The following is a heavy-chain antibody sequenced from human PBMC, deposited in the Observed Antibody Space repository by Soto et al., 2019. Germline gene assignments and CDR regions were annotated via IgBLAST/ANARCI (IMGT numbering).Heavy chain of an antibody. CDR2: IYYSGST. D-gene: IGHD6-19*01. J-gene: IGHJ3*02. Sequence: SETLSLTCTVSGGSISSYYWSWIRQPPGKGLEWIGYIYYSGSTNYNPSLRSRVTISVDTSKNQFSLKLSSVTAADTAVYYCARERSSGSFDIWGQGTMVTVSS. CDR3: ARERSSGSFDI. CDR1: GGSISSYY. V-gene: IGHV4-59*01.